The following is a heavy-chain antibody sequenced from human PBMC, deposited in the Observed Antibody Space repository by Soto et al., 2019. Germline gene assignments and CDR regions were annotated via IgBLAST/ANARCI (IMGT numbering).Heavy chain of an antibody. J-gene: IGHJ4*02. D-gene: IGHD5-18*01. CDR3: ARDRSYGLFDY. V-gene: IGHV3-30-3*01. Sequence: GGSLGLSCAASGFTFRSYAMHWVRQAPGKGLEWVAVISYDGSNKYYADSVKGRFTISRDNSKNTLYLQMNSLRAEDTAVYYCARDRSYGLFDYWGQGTLVTVSS. CDR2: ISYDGSNK. CDR1: GFTFRSYA.